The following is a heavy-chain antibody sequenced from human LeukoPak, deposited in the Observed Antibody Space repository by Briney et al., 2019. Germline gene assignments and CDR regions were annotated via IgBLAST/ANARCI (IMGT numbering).Heavy chain of an antibody. CDR3: ARERRVYSYGSFIGDY. CDR2: INPSGGST. D-gene: IGHD5-18*01. J-gene: IGHJ4*02. Sequence: GASVKVSCKASGYTFTGYYMHWVRQAPGQGLEWMGIINPSGGSTSYAQKFQGRVTMTRDMSTSTVYMELSRLRSDDTALYYCARERRVYSYGSFIGDYWGQGTLVTVSS. CDR1: GYTFTGYY. V-gene: IGHV1-46*01.